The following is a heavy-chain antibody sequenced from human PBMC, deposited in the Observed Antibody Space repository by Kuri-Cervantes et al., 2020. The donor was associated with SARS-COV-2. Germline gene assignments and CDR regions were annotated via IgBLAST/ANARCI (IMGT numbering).Heavy chain of an antibody. CDR3: ARVEVVVVPAATHYYYYYMDV. Sequence: ASVKVSCKASGYTFTSYGISWVRQAPGQGLEWMGWISAYNGNTNYAQKLQGRVTMTTDTSTSTAYVELRSLISDDTAVYYCARVEVVVVPAATHYYYYYMDVWGKGTTVTVSS. J-gene: IGHJ6*03. V-gene: IGHV1-18*01. CDR2: ISAYNGNT. CDR1: GYTFTSYG. D-gene: IGHD2-2*01.